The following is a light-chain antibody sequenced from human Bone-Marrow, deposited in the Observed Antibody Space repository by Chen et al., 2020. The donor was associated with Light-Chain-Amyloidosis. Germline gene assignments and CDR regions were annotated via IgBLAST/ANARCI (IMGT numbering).Light chain of an antibody. CDR3: QSADSSGTYEEI. CDR1: DLPTKY. J-gene: IGLJ2*01. V-gene: IGLV3-25*03. CDR2: RDT. Sequence: SYELTQPPSVSVSPGQTARITCSGDDLPTKYAYWYQQKPGQAPVLVIHRDTERPSGFSERFSGSSSGTTATLTISGVQAEDEADYHCQSADSSGTYEEIFGGGTKLTVL.